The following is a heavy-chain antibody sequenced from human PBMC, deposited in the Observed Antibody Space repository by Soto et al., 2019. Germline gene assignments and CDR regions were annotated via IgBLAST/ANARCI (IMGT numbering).Heavy chain of an antibody. CDR1: GFTFSSYA. CDR3: TKAKLLYTHPRNYFDY. D-gene: IGHD2-15*01. V-gene: IGHV3-23*01. J-gene: IGHJ4*02. Sequence: GGSLRLSCAASGFTFSSYAMSWVRQAPGKGLEWVSAISGSGGSTYYADSVKGRFTISRDNSKNTLYLQMNSLRAEDTAAYYCTKAKLLYTHPRNYFDYWGQGTLVTVYS. CDR2: ISGSGGST.